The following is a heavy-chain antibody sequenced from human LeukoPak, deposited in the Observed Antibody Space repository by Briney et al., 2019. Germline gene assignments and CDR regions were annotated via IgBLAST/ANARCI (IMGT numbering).Heavy chain of an antibody. J-gene: IGHJ4*02. V-gene: IGHV4-31*03. CDR3: AGSSGYTNQDY. D-gene: IGHD3-22*01. Sequence: PSETLSLTCTVSGGSISRGGYYWSWIRQHPGKGLEWIVYIYYSGITYYNPSLKIRVTISVYTSRNQFSLKLSSVTAADTAVYYCAGSSGYTNQDYWGQGTLVLVSS. CDR2: IYYSGIT. CDR1: GGSISRGGYY.